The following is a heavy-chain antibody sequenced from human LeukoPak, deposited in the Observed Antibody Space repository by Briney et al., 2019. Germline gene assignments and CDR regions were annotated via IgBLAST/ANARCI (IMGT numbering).Heavy chain of an antibody. CDR2: IYYSGST. CDR1: GGSISSSSYY. J-gene: IGHJ4*02. CDR3: ARQDYSRTFDY. V-gene: IGHV4-39*01. Sequence: SETLSLTCTVSGGSISSSSYYWGWIRQPPGKGLEWIGSIYYSGSTYYNPSLKSRVTISVDTSKNQFSLKLSSVTAADTAVYYCARQDYSRTFDYWGQGTLVTVSS. D-gene: IGHD4-11*01.